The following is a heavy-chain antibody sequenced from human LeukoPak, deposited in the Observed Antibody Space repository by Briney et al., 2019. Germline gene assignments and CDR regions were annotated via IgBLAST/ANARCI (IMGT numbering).Heavy chain of an antibody. J-gene: IGHJ5*02. Sequence: PGGSLRLSCAASGFTFSSYWMSWVRQAPGKGPEWVANIKQDGSEKYYVDSVKGRFTISRDNAKNSLYLQMNSLRAEDTAVYYCARRPLHSQNYFDPWGQGTLVTVSP. CDR1: GFTFSSYW. D-gene: IGHD1-7*01. CDR3: ARRPLHSQNYFDP. CDR2: IKQDGSEK. V-gene: IGHV3-7*01.